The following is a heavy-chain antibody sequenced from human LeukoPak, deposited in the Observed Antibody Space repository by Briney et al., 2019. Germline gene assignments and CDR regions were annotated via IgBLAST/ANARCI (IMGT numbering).Heavy chain of an antibody. CDR2: IYYSGST. D-gene: IGHD2-15*01. V-gene: IGHV4-59*12. J-gene: IGHJ4*02. CDR1: GGSISSYY. CDR3: ARDGSLVPLDY. Sequence: SETLSLTCTVSGGSISSYYWSWIRQPPGKGQEWIGYIYYSGSTNYNPSLKSRVTISVDTSKNQFSLKLSSVTAADTAVYYCARDGSLVPLDYWGQGTLVTVSS.